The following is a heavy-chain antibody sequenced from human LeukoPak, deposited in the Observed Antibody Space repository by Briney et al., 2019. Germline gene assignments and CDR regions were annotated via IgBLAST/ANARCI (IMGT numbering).Heavy chain of an antibody. CDR3: ARGKYYYDSSSYYYYLDY. V-gene: IGHV4-39*07. Sequence: SETLSLTCTVSGGSISSSSYYWGWIRQPPGKGLEWIGSIYYSGSTYYNPSLKSRVTISVDTSKNQFSLKLSSVTAADTAVYYCARGKYYYDSSSYYYYLDYWGQGTLVTVSS. CDR1: GGSISSSSYY. CDR2: IYYSGST. J-gene: IGHJ4*02. D-gene: IGHD3-22*01.